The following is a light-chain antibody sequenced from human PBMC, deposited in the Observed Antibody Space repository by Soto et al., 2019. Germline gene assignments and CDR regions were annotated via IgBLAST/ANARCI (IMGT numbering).Light chain of an antibody. CDR2: GAS. Sequence: EIVLTQSPGTLSLSPGEGATLSCRASQSVSSSYLAWYQQKPGQAPRLLIYGASSRATAIPDRFSVSGSGTDFTLNISRLEPEDFAVYYGRQVGSSVFTFGPGPKVDIK. V-gene: IGKV3-20*01. J-gene: IGKJ3*01. CDR1: QSVSSSY. CDR3: RQVGSSVFT.